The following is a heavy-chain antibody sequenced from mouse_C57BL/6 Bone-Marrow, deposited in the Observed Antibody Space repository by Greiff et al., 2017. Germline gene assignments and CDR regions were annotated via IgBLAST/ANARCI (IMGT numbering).Heavy chain of an antibody. V-gene: IGHV5-4*03. J-gene: IGHJ4*01. CDR2: ISDGGSYT. CDR1: GFTFSSYA. D-gene: IGHD3-2*02. Sequence: EVKLMESGGGLVKPGGSLKLSCAASGFTFSSYAMSWVRQTPDKRLEWVATISDGGSYTYYPDNVKGRFTISRDNAKNNLYLQMSHLKSEDTAMYYCARDRKQRRLRRAMDYWGQGTSVTVSS. CDR3: ARDRKQRRLRRAMDY.